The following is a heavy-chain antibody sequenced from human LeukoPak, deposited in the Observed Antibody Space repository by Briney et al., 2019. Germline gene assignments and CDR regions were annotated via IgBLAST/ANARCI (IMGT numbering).Heavy chain of an antibody. Sequence: GGSLRLSCAVSGFTFSDYWMNWVRQAPGKGLEWVASIRQDGGEKSYVDSVKGRFTISRGNTKRSLYLQMSSLRAEDTAVYYCARDGTAAGLYLDLWGQGTLVTVSS. J-gene: IGHJ4*01. CDR3: ARDGTAAGLYLDL. V-gene: IGHV3-7*01. CDR1: GFTFSDYW. D-gene: IGHD6-13*01. CDR2: IRQDGGEK.